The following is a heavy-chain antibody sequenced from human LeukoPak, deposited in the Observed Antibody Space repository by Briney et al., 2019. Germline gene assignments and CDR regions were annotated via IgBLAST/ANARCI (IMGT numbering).Heavy chain of an antibody. D-gene: IGHD3-22*01. V-gene: IGHV3-74*01. CDR3: ARVRGYDSSGPDLYYYYGMDV. CDR1: GFTFSSYW. Sequence: GGSLTLSCAASGFTFSSYWMYWVRQAPGKGLVWVSRINSDGSSTSYADSVKGRFTISRDNAKNTLYLQMNSLRAEDTAVYYCARVRGYDSSGPDLYYYYGMDVWGQGTTVTVSS. J-gene: IGHJ6*02. CDR2: INSDGSST.